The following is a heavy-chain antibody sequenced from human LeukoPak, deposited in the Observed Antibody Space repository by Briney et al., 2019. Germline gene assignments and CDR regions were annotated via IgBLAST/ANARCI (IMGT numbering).Heavy chain of an antibody. Sequence: SETLSLTCAGYGGSFSGYYWSWIRQPPGKGLEWIGEINHSGSTNYNPSLKSRVTISVDTSKNQFSLKLSSVTAADTAVYYCARSVVTAPSFDYWGQGTLVTVSS. CDR2: INHSGST. CDR1: GGSFSGYY. V-gene: IGHV4-34*01. D-gene: IGHD2-21*02. J-gene: IGHJ4*02. CDR3: ARSVVTAPSFDY.